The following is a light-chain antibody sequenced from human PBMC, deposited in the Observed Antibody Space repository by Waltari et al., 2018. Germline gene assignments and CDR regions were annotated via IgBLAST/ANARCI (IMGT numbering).Light chain of an antibody. Sequence: QSVLTQPPSVSAAPGQKVTISCSGSSSNIGNKYVSWYQQVPGTAPKLLIYDNNMAPPGLPDRFSGSKSGTSATLGITGLQTGDEADYYCGTWDSSVSVGDYVFGTGTKVTVL. CDR1: SSNIGNKY. CDR3: GTWDSSVSVGDYV. CDR2: DNN. J-gene: IGLJ1*01. V-gene: IGLV1-51*01.